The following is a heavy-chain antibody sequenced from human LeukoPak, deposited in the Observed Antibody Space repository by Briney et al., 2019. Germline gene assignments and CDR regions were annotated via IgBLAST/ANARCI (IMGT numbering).Heavy chain of an antibody. CDR3: AKISSSAESNFDY. CDR1: GFTFSTYA. Sequence: GGSLRLSCAASGFTFSTYAMHWVRQAPGKGLEWVAFIWPDGSKKYYADSVKGRFAISRENSKNTVYLQRNDLSPEDTALYFCAKISSSAESNFDYWGQGTLLTVSS. J-gene: IGHJ4*02. CDR2: IWPDGSKK. V-gene: IGHV3-30*02. D-gene: IGHD6-25*01.